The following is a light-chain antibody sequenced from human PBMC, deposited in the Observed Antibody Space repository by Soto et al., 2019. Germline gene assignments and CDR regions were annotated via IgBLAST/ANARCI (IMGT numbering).Light chain of an antibody. Sequence: ELLFTQSPSAPAFPPGERAPRPFRASQSVSTYLAWYQKKPGQAPRLLIYDASYRATGIRARFSGSGSGTDFTLTISSLEPEDFAVYYCQQRSDWPSFGQGTRLEIK. CDR2: DAS. CDR1: QSVSTY. J-gene: IGKJ5*01. CDR3: QQRSDWPS. V-gene: IGKV3-11*01.